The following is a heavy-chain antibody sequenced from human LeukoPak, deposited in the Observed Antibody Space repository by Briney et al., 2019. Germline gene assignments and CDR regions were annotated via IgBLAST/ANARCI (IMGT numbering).Heavy chain of an antibody. CDR2: ISGSGGST. D-gene: IGHD3-16*02. CDR1: GFTFSSYA. J-gene: IGHJ4*02. V-gene: IGHV3-23*01. CDR3: AKSLGVGGYTRYKGFDQ. Sequence: GGSLRLSCAASGFTFSSYAMSWVRQAPGKGREWGSAISGSGGSTYYADSVKGRFTISRDNSKNTLHLQRNSLRAEDTAVYACAKSLGVGGYTRYKGFDQWGQGTLVTVSS.